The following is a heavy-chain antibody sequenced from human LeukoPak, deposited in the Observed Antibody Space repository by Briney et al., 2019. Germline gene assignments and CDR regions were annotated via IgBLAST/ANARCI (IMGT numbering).Heavy chain of an antibody. CDR1: GGSISSSSYY. Sequence: PSETLSLTCTVSGGSISSSSYYWGWIRQPPGKGLEWIGSIYYSGSTYYNPSLKSRVTISVDTSKNQFSLKLSSVTAADTAVYYCARDSGSYYKNLPLDYWGQGTLVTVSS. D-gene: IGHD3-10*01. CDR2: IYYSGST. CDR3: ARDSGSYYKNLPLDY. V-gene: IGHV4-39*07. J-gene: IGHJ4*02.